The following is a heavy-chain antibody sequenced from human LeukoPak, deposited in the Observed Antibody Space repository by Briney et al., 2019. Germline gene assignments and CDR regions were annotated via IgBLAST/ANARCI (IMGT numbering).Heavy chain of an antibody. Sequence: SVKVSCKASGGTFSSYAISWVRQAPGQGLEWMGGIIPIFGTANYAQKFQGRVTITADESTSTAYMKLSSLRSEDTAVYYCARSSNGTTYYYYYYGMDVWGQGTTVTVSS. CDR3: ARSSNGTTYYYYYYGMDV. CDR2: IIPIFGTA. D-gene: IGHD1-1*01. V-gene: IGHV1-69*13. J-gene: IGHJ6*02. CDR1: GGTFSSYA.